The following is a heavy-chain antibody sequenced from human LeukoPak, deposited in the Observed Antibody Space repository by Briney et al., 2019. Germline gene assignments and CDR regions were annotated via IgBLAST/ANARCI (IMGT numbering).Heavy chain of an antibody. CDR3: ARRSSGSPPYYFDY. V-gene: IGHV3-74*01. CDR2: INSDGSTT. J-gene: IGHJ4*02. D-gene: IGHD1-26*01. CDR1: GFTFSSYW. Sequence: GGSLRLSCAASGFTFSSYWMHWVRQAPGKGLVWVSRINSDGSTTNYADSVKGRFTISRDNAKNTLDLQMNSLRAEDTAVYYCARRSSGSPPYYFDYWGQGTLVTVSS.